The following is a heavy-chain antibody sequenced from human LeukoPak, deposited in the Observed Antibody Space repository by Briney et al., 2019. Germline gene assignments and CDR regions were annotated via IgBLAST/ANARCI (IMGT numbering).Heavy chain of an antibody. J-gene: IGHJ4*02. V-gene: IGHV3-23*01. CDR3: ATYRQVLLPFES. Sequence: GGTLRLSCAASGFTFSSYGMSWVRQAPGKGLQWVSAISGDGKDTDYPDSVKGRFTISRDNSKKTLYLQMDSLRAEDTAIYYCATYRQVLLPFESWGQGTLVTVSS. CDR2: ISGDGKDT. CDR1: GFTFSSYG. D-gene: IGHD2-8*02.